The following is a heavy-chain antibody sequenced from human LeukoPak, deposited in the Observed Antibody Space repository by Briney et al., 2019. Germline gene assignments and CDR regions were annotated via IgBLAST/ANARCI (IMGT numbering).Heavy chain of an antibody. V-gene: IGHV3-23*01. Sequence: PGGSLRLSCAASGFTFSNYAMHWVRQAPGKGLEWVSVISGSGGNTYYADSVKGRFTISRDNSKNTLYLQMNSLRAEDTAIYYCAKDAAQLERRGYFDYWGQGTLVTVSS. CDR3: AKDAAQLERRGYFDY. D-gene: IGHD1-1*01. CDR1: GFTFSNYA. CDR2: ISGSGGNT. J-gene: IGHJ4*02.